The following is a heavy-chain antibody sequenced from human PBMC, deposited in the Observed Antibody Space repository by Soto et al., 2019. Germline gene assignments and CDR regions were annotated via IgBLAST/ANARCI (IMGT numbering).Heavy chain of an antibody. CDR2: ISSSGSTI. V-gene: IGHV3-11*01. CDR3: ARDAYYDFWSGNYYYMDV. J-gene: IGHJ6*03. D-gene: IGHD3-3*01. Sequence: GGSLRLSCAASGFTFSDYYMSWIRQAPGKGLEWVSYISSSGSTIYYADSVKGRFTISRDNAKNSLYLQMNSLRAEDTAVDYCARDAYYDFWSGNYYYMDVWGKGTTVTVSS. CDR1: GFTFSDYY.